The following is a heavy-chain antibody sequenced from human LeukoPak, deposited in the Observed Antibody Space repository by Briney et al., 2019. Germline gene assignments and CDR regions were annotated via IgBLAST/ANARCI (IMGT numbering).Heavy chain of an antibody. Sequence: SVKVSCKASGGTFSSYAISWVRQAPGQGLEWMGRIVPIFGTANYAQKFQGRVTITTDESTSTAYMELSSLRSWDTAVDYCADPQNGYSYGYYWGQGTLVTVSS. CDR1: GGTFSSYA. CDR3: ADPQNGYSYGYY. CDR2: IVPIFGTA. J-gene: IGHJ4*02. V-gene: IGHV1-69*05. D-gene: IGHD5-18*01.